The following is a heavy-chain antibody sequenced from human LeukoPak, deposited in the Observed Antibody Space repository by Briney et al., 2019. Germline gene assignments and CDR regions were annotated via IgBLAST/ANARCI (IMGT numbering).Heavy chain of an antibody. CDR1: GYTFTDYY. D-gene: IGHD1-1*01. CDR2: INPNSGDT. Sequence: EASVKVSCKASGYTFTDYYIHWVRQAPGQGLEYMGWINPNSGDTNYAQKFQGRVTMTRDTSINTAFMELSRLRSDDTAVYYCARDRHWNQGNFDYWGQGTLVTVSS. CDR3: ARDRHWNQGNFDY. J-gene: IGHJ4*02. V-gene: IGHV1-2*02.